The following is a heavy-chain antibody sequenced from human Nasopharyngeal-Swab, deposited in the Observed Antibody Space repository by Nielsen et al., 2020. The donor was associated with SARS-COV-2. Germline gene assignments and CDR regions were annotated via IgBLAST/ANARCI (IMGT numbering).Heavy chain of an antibody. CDR3: ARENQEYANIWIDY. CDR2: INTKTGAP. D-gene: IGHD1-1*01. V-gene: IGHV7-4-1*02. Sequence: ASVKVSCKASGYSFTSNVLNWVRQAPRQGPEYIVWINTKTGAPTYAQAFTGRFVISLDTSVSTTYLQISSLKADDTAVYYCARENQEYANIWIDYWGQGTQVTVSS. CDR1: GYSFTSNV. J-gene: IGHJ4*02.